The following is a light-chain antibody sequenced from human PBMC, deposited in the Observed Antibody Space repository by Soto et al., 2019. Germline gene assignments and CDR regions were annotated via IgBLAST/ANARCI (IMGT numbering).Light chain of an antibody. CDR1: QSVNSN. V-gene: IGKV3-15*01. J-gene: IGKJ5*01. CDR2: GAS. Sequence: EIVMTQSPATLSVSPGERATLSCRASQSVNSNLAWYQQKPGQAPRLLIYGASTRATDIPARFSGSGSGTEFTLTISSLQSEDFAVYYCQQYHNWPITFGQGTRLEIK. CDR3: QQYHNWPIT.